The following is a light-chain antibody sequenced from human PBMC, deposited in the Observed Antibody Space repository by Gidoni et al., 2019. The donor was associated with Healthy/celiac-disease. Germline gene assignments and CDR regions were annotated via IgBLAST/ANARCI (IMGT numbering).Light chain of an antibody. CDR2: AAS. CDR1: QSISSY. V-gene: IGKV1-39*01. J-gene: IGKJ5*01. Sequence: DIQMTQSTSSLAASVGDRVTITCRASQSISSYLNWYQQKPGKAPKLLIYAASSLQSGVPSRFSGSGSGTDFTLTISSLQPEDFATYYCQQSYSTPPITFXQXTRLEIK. CDR3: QQSYSTPPIT.